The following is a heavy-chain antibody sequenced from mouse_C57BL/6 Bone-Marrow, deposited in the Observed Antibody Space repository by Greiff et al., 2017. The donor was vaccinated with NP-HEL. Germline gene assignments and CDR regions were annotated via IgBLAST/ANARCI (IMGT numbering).Heavy chain of an antibody. Sequence: QVQLQQPGAELVKPGASVKLSCKASGYTFTSYWMQWVKQRPGQGLEWIGEIDPSDSYTNYNQKFKGKATLTVDTSSSTAYMQLSSLTSEDSAVYYCAKDYSWFAYWGQGTLVTVSA. D-gene: IGHD1-1*01. CDR1: GYTFTSYW. CDR3: AKDYSWFAY. CDR2: IDPSDSYT. V-gene: IGHV1-50*01. J-gene: IGHJ3*01.